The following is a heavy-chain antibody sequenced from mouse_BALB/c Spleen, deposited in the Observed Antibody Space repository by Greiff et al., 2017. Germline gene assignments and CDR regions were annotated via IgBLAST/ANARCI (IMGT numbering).Heavy chain of an antibody. CDR2: IDPENGNT. V-gene: IGHV14-1*02. D-gene: IGHD1-1*01. Sequence: EVQLQQSGAELVRPGALVKLSCKASGFNIKDYYMHWVKQRPEQGLEWIGWIDPENGNTIYDPKFQGKASITADTSSNTAYLQLSSLTSEDTAVYYCARDYYGSSYEFAYWGQGTLVTVSA. CDR1: GFNIKDYY. CDR3: ARDYYGSSYEFAY. J-gene: IGHJ3*01.